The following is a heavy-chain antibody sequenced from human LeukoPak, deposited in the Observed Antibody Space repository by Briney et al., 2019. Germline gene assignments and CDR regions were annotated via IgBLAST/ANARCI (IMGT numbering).Heavy chain of an antibody. J-gene: IGHJ4*02. CDR2: ISGSGSTI. CDR1: GFTFSNYE. CDR3: ARGRAPIDY. Sequence: GGSLRLSCAASGFTFSNYEMNWVRQAPGKGLEWVSYISGSGSTIYYADSVKGRFTISRDNAKNSLYLQMNNLRAEDTAVYYCARGRAPIDYWGQGTLVTVSP. V-gene: IGHV3-48*03.